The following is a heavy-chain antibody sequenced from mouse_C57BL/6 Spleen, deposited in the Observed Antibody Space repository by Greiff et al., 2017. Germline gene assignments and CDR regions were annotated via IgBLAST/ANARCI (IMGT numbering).Heavy chain of an antibody. J-gene: IGHJ4*01. V-gene: IGHV2-9-1*01. CDR1: GFSLTSYA. CDR3: ARVYYGSSYAAMDY. CDR2: IWTGGGT. D-gene: IGHD1-1*01. Sequence: VKLVESGPGLVAPSQSLSITCTVSGFSLTSYAISWVRQPPGKGLEWLGVIWTGGGTNYNSALKSRLSISKDNSKSQVFLKMNSLQTDDTARYYCARVYYGSSYAAMDYWGQGTSVTVSS.